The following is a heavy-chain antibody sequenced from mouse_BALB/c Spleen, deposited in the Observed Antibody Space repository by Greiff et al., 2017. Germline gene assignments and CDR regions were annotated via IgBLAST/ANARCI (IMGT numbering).Heavy chain of an antibody. V-gene: IGHV7-3*02. CDR1: GFTFTDYY. Sequence: EVMLVESGGGLVQPGGSLRLSCATSGFTFTDYYMSWVRQPPGKALEWLGFIRNKANGYTTEYSASVKGRFTISRDNSQSILYLQMNTLRAEDSATYYCAREGNSYYFDYWGQGTTLTVSS. CDR3: AREGNSYYFDY. D-gene: IGHD2-1*01. J-gene: IGHJ2*01. CDR2: IRNKANGYTT.